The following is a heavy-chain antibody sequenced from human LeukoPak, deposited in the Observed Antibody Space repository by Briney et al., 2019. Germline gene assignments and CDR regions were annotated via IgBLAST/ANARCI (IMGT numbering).Heavy chain of an antibody. D-gene: IGHD1-14*01. J-gene: IGHJ1*01. CDR1: GYTFTSYG. CDR3: ARDFYSNRAPRYFQH. Sequence: ASVKVSCKASGYTFTSYGISWVRQAPGQGLEWMGWISAYNGNTNYAQKLQGRVTMTTDTSTSTAYMELRSLRSDDTAVYYCARDFYSNRAPRYFQHWGQGTLVTVSS. V-gene: IGHV1-18*01. CDR2: ISAYNGNT.